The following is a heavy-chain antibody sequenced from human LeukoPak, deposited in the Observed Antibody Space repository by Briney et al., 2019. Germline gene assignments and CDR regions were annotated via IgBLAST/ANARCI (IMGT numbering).Heavy chain of an antibody. Sequence: GSLRLSCAASGFTFTTYWVSWVRQAPGKGLEWVANIKQDGTEKYYVDSVKGRFTISRDNAKNSLYLQMNSLRVEDTAVYYCAKVAKYYYGSETYYFFEHWGQGTPVTASS. CDR3: AKVAKYYYGSETYYFFEH. V-gene: IGHV3-7*01. CDR2: IKQDGTEK. CDR1: GFTFTTYW. J-gene: IGHJ4*02. D-gene: IGHD3-10*01.